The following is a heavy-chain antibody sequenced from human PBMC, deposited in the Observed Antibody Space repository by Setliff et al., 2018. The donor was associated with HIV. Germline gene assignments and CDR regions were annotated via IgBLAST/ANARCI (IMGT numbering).Heavy chain of an antibody. J-gene: IGHJ4*02. CDR3: CLFYDDRSGFFWD. CDR2: MNHRGVI. Sequence: SVTLSLTCVISGGSMGSHYWTWIRQPPGKGLEFIGEMNHRGVIKYLSSLKSRVTMAVDTSKKQFSLNLKSVTPADPAGYYCCLFYDDRSGFFWDWGQGTPVTVSS. D-gene: IGHD3-22*01. CDR1: GGSMGSHY. V-gene: IGHV4-34*03.